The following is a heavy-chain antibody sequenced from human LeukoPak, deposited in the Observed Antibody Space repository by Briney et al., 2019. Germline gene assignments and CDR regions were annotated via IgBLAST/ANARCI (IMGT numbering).Heavy chain of an antibody. V-gene: IGHV3-30*03. CDR3: ERGPFVGIGLY. Sequence: GGSLRLSCAASGFTFSSYGMHWVRQAPGKGLEWVAVISYDGSNKYYADAVKGRFTICRDNSKNTMYLQMNSLRDEDTDVYYCERGPFVGIGLYWGQGTLVTVSS. CDR1: GFTFSSYG. J-gene: IGHJ4*02. D-gene: IGHD2-21*01. CDR2: ISYDGSNK.